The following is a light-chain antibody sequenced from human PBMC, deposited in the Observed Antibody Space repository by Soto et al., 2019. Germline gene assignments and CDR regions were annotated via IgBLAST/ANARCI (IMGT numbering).Light chain of an antibody. CDR2: AAS. J-gene: IGKJ5*01. Sequence: DIQMTQSPSSLSASVGDRFTITCRASQSINRFLNWYQQKPGKAPKLLIYAASSLQSGVPSRFSGSGSGTDFTLTISSLQPEDFATYYCQQANTFPITFGQGTRLEIK. V-gene: IGKV1-39*01. CDR1: QSINRF. CDR3: QQANTFPIT.